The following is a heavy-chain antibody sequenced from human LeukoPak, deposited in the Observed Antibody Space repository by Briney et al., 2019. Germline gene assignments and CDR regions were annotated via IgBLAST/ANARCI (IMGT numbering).Heavy chain of an antibody. V-gene: IGHV3-23*01. J-gene: IGHJ4*02. Sequence: GGSLRLSCAASGFTFSNYAMNWVRQAPGKGLEWVPAISGSGAATFNADSVKGRFTISRDNSKNTLYLQMNSLRAEDTAVYYCAKDLSSGWYPYYFDFWGRGTLVTVSS. CDR2: ISGSGAAT. D-gene: IGHD6-19*01. CDR1: GFTFSNYA. CDR3: AKDLSSGWYPYYFDF.